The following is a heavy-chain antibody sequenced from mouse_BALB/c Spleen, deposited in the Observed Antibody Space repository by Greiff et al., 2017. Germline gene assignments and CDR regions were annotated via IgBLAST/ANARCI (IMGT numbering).Heavy chain of an antibody. V-gene: IGHV1-80*01. Sequence: VHLVESGAELVRPGSSVKISCKASGYAFSSYWMNWVKQRPGQGLEWIGQIYPGDGDTNYNGKFKGKATLTADKSSSTAYMQLSSLTSEDSAVYFCARDDGYYYAMDYWGQGTSVTVSS. CDR3: ARDDGYYYAMDY. D-gene: IGHD2-3*01. CDR1: GYAFSSYW. J-gene: IGHJ4*01. CDR2: IYPGDGDT.